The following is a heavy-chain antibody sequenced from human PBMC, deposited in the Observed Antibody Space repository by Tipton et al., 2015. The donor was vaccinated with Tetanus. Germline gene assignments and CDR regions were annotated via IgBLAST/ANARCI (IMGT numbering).Heavy chain of an antibody. Sequence: TLSLTCTVSGGSVRSGDYSWNWIRQPPGKGLEWLAYVSYSGRTNSNYSLKSRITISVDTSKNQFSLRLTSVTAADTAVYYCARSKLLWFGESLSGFDSWGQGTLVTVSA. D-gene: IGHD3-10*01. CDR2: VSYSGRT. CDR1: GGSVRSGDYS. CDR3: ARSKLLWFGESLSGFDS. J-gene: IGHJ4*02. V-gene: IGHV4-61*08.